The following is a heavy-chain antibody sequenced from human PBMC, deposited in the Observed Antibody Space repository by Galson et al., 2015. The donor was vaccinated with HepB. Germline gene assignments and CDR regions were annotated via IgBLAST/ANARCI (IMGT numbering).Heavy chain of an antibody. D-gene: IGHD1-26*01. Sequence: SVKVSCKASRFSLSHYGISWVRQAPGQGLEWMAWISLYNDNAIYVERLQGRVTVTTDTSTNTAYMELKSLRSDDTAVYYCARARYSTSPPDYWGQGTLVTVSS. CDR2: ISLYNDNA. J-gene: IGHJ4*02. CDR1: RFSLSHYG. CDR3: ARARYSTSPPDY. V-gene: IGHV1-18*01.